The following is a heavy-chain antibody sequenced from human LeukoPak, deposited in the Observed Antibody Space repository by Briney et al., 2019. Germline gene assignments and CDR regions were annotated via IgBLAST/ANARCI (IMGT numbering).Heavy chain of an antibody. CDR3: ARVLHRNFDY. Sequence: SETLSLTCAVSGGSISSGGYSWSWIRQPPGKGLEWIGYIYHSGSTYYNPSLKSRVTISVDRSKNQFSLKLSSVTAADTAVYYCARVLHRNFDYWGQGTLVTVSS. CDR2: IYHSGST. J-gene: IGHJ4*02. CDR1: GGSISSGGYS. V-gene: IGHV4-30-2*01.